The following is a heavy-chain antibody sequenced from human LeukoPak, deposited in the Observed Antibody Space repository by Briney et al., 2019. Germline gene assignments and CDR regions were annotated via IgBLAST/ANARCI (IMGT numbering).Heavy chain of an antibody. D-gene: IGHD5-18*01. J-gene: IGHJ4*02. CDR3: ARGRYNYALEDYFDY. CDR2: IYYSGST. CDR1: GGPISSYY. Sequence: SEALSLTCSVSGGPISSYYWSWIRQPPGKGLEWIGYIYYSGSTNYNPSLKSRVTISGDTSKNQVSLKVSSVTAADTAVYYCARGRYNYALEDYFDYWGQGTLVTVSS. V-gene: IGHV4-59*01.